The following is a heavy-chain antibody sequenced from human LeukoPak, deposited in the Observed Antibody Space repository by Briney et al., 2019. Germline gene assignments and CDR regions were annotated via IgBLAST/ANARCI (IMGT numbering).Heavy chain of an antibody. D-gene: IGHD5-12*01. Sequence: PSQTLSLTCAVSGGSISSGGYSWSWIRQPPGKGLEWIGYIYHSGSTYYNPSLKSRVTIPVDRSKSQFSLKLSSVTAADTAVYYCARDVDLDYWGQGTLVTVSS. CDR1: GGSISSGGYS. J-gene: IGHJ4*02. CDR3: ARDVDLDY. V-gene: IGHV4-30-2*01. CDR2: IYHSGST.